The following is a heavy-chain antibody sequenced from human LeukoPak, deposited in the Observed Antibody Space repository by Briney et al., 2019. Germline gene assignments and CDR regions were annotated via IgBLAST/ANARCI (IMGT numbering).Heavy chain of an antibody. V-gene: IGHV3-7*01. Sequence: PGGSLRLSCSASGFTFSAYWRSWVRQARGKGLEWVANIKQDGSEKYYVDSVKGRFTISRDNAKNSLYLQMNSLRGEDTAVYYCARDTPGEESHWGQGTLVTVSS. CDR2: IKQDGSEK. D-gene: IGHD2-2*01. J-gene: IGHJ4*02. CDR1: GFTFSAYW. CDR3: ARDTPGEESH.